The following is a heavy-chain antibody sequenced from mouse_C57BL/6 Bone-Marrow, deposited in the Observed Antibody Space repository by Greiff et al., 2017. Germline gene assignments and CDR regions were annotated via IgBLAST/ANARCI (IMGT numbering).Heavy chain of an antibody. CDR1: GFTFSSYG. CDR3: ARHGYYVGY. J-gene: IGHJ2*01. Sequence: VQLKESGGDLVKPGGSLKLSCAASGFTFSSYGMSWVRQTPDKRLEWVATISSGGSYTYYPDSVKGRFTISRDNAKNTLYLQISSLKSEDTAMYYCARHGYYVGYWGQGTTLTVSS. V-gene: IGHV5-6*01. D-gene: IGHD2-2*01. CDR2: ISSGGSYT.